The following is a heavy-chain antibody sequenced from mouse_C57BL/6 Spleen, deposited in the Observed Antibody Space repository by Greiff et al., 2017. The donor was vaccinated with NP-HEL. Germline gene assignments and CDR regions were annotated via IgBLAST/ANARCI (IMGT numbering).Heavy chain of an antibody. Sequence: PGQGLEWIGVIDPSDSYTNYNQKFKGKATLTVDTSSSTAYMQLSSLTSEDSAVYYCARSLITTVVARGYFDVWGTGTTVTVSS. V-gene: IGHV1-59*01. CDR3: ARSLITTVVARGYFDV. D-gene: IGHD1-1*01. CDR2: IDPSDSYT. J-gene: IGHJ1*03.